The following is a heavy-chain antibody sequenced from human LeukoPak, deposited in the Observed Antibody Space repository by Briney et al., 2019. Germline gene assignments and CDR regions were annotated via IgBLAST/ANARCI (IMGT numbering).Heavy chain of an antibody. J-gene: IGHJ6*03. Sequence: PGGSLRLSCAASGFTFSSYAMSWVRQAPGKGVEWVSAISGSGGSTYYADSVKGRFTISRDESKNTAYLQMNSLQTEDTAVYYCTREKEGYNFGLDYYYCYMHVWGKGTTVTVSS. D-gene: IGHD5-18*01. CDR3: TREKEGYNFGLDYYYCYMHV. CDR1: GFTFSSYA. V-gene: IGHV3-23*01. CDR2: ISGSGGST.